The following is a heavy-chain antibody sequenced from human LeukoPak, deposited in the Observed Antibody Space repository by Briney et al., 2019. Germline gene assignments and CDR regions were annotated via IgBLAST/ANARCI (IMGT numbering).Heavy chain of an antibody. CDR2: IWYDGSKK. D-gene: IGHD3-22*01. CDR1: GFTFSSYG. CDR3: ARDLRLGYYDSSFPDY. Sequence: GRSLRLSCAASGFTFSSYGMHWVRQAPGKGLEWVAVIWYDGSKKYYPDSVKGRFTISRDNSKNTLYLQMNSLRAEDTAVYYCARDLRLGYYDSSFPDYWGQGTLVTVSS. V-gene: IGHV3-33*01. J-gene: IGHJ4*02.